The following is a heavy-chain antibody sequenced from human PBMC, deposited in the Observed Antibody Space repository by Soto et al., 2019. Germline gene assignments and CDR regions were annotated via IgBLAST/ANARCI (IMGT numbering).Heavy chain of an antibody. CDR3: ARGAFSAMLRFLEWSPGIDNWFDP. D-gene: IGHD3-3*01. Sequence: ASVKVSCKASGYTFNNYGFSWVRQAPGQGLEWMGWINPYNGKTYYAQKVQDRVTMTRDTSTSTVYMELSSLRSEDTAVYYCARGAFSAMLRFLEWSPGIDNWFDPWGQGTLVTVSS. CDR2: INPYNGKT. V-gene: IGHV1-18*01. J-gene: IGHJ5*02. CDR1: GYTFNNYG.